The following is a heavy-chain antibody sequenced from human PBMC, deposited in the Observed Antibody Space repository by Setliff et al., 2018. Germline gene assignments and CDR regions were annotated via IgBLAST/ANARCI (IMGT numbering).Heavy chain of an antibody. V-gene: IGHV1-18*01. Sequence: ASVKVSCKASGYTFTSYGISWVRQAPGQGLEWMGWISAYNGNTNYAQKLQGRVTMTTDTSTSTAYMELRSLRSDDTAVYYCARESGYYYDSSGYYTDASDIWGQGTMVTVSS. CDR2: ISAYNGNT. CDR3: ARESGYYYDSSGYYTDASDI. J-gene: IGHJ3*02. CDR1: GYTFTSYG. D-gene: IGHD3-22*01.